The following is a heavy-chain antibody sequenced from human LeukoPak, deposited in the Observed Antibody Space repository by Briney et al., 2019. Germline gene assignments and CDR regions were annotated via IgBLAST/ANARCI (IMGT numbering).Heavy chain of an antibody. J-gene: IGHJ3*02. CDR3: ARGIPVTTLPPVDAFDI. Sequence: ASVKVSCKASGGTFSNFAISWVRQAPGHSPEWMGRIIPILGIANYAEKFQGRVTITADKSTTTAYMDLSSLTSEDTAVYYCARGIPVTTLPPVDAFDIWGQGTMVTVSS. CDR2: IIPILGIA. CDR1: GGTFSNFA. V-gene: IGHV1-69*04. D-gene: IGHD6-19*01.